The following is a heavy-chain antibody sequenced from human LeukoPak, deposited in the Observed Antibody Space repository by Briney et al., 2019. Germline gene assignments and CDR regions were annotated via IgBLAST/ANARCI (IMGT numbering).Heavy chain of an antibody. J-gene: IGHJ4*02. V-gene: IGHV3-30*04. CDR2: ISYDGNTK. D-gene: IGHD2-21*02. CDR1: GFTFSSYA. Sequence: GGSLRLSCSDSGFTFSSYAMHWVRQAPGKGLEWVAVISYDGNTKEYADSVKGRFTISRDNSKNTLYLQMNSLRVEDTAVYYCARTIVVVTGPWDCWGQGTLVTVSS. CDR3: ARTIVVVTGPWDC.